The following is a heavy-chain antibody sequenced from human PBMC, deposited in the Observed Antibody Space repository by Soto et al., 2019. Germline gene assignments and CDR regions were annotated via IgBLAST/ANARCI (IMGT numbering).Heavy chain of an antibody. CDR2: INHSGST. CDR3: ARGEIGWFGELIRFYYYNAMDV. D-gene: IGHD3-10*01. V-gene: IGHV4-34*01. Sequence: SETLSLTXAVYGGSFSGYHWSWIRQPPGKGLEWIGEINHSGSTNYNPSLKSRVTISLDTSKNQFSLKLSSLTAADTAVYFCARGEIGWFGELIRFYYYNAMDVWGQGTTVTVSS. CDR1: GGSFSGYH. J-gene: IGHJ6*02.